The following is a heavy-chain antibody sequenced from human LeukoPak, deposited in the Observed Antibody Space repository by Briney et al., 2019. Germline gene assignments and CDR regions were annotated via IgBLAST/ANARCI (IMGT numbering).Heavy chain of an antibody. CDR2: IYHDETT. V-gene: IGHV4-38-2*01. Sequence: PSETLSLTCAVSGSSISSDYYWGWVRRPPGKGLEWVGSIYHDETTYYNPSLKSRVTISLVTSKKQFSLMLASVTAADTAIYYCANADTEDFFDSWGQGILVTVSS. CDR1: GSSISSDYY. J-gene: IGHJ4*02. D-gene: IGHD2-8*01. CDR3: ANADTEDFFDS.